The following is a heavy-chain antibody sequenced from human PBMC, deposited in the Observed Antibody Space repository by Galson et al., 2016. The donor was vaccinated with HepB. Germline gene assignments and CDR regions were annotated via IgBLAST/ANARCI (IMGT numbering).Heavy chain of an antibody. D-gene: IGHD3-9*01. J-gene: IGHJ5*01. Sequence: ETLSLTCTVSGASITTYYWSWIRHPPGKALEWIGYIHHRWSTKYNPSLNSPFTMSLDTSDNQFSLSLRSVTAADTAVYYCTRDFDPFDSWVQGTLVTVSS. CDR2: IHHRWST. V-gene: IGHV4-59*01. CDR1: GASITTYY. CDR3: TRDFDPFDS.